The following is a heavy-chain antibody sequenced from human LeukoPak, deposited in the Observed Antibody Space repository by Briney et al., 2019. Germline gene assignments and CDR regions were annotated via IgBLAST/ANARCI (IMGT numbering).Heavy chain of an antibody. D-gene: IGHD3-16*01. J-gene: IGHJ4*02. CDR1: GGSFSGYY. Sequence: SETLSLTCAVYGGSFSGYYWSWIRQPPGKGLEWIGEINHSGSTNYNPSLKSRVTISVDTSKNQFSLKLSSVTAADAAVYYCARGPLTDGPFDYWGQGTLVTVSS. CDR3: ARGPLTDGPFDY. CDR2: INHSGST. V-gene: IGHV4-34*01.